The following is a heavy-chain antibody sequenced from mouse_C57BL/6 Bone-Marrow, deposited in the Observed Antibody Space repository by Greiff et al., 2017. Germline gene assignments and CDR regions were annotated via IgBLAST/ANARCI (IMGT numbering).Heavy chain of an antibody. CDR3: ARRIYYDYDWFAY. V-gene: IGHV1-50*01. D-gene: IGHD2-4*01. Sequence: QVQLQQPGAELVKPGASVKLSCKASGYTFTSYWMQWVKQRPGQGLEWIGEIDPSDSYTNYNQKFKGKATLTVDTSSSTAYMQLSSLSSEYSAVYYCARRIYYDYDWFAYWGQGTLVTVSA. J-gene: IGHJ3*01. CDR1: GYTFTSYW. CDR2: IDPSDSYT.